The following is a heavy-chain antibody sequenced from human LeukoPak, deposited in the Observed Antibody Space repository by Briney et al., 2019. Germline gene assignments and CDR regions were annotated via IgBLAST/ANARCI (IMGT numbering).Heavy chain of an antibody. CDR3: ARRHQQHWRNDAFDI. J-gene: IGHJ3*02. V-gene: IGHV5-51*01. D-gene: IGHD2-2*01. Sequence: GESLKISCKGSGYSFSTYSIGWVRQMPGKGLEWMGIIYAGHSDTAYSPSFQGQVTISADKSITTAYLQWSSLKASDTAMYYCARRHQQHWRNDAFDIWGQGTMVTVSS. CDR1: GYSFSTYS. CDR2: IYAGHSDT.